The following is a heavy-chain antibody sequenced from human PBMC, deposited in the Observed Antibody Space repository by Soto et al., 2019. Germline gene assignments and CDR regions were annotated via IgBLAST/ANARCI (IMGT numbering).Heavy chain of an antibody. J-gene: IGHJ6*02. D-gene: IGHD4-17*01. Sequence: ASVKVSCKASGYTFTGYYMHWVRQAPGQGLEWMGWINPNSGGTNYAQKLQGWVTMTRDTSISTAYMELSRLRSDDTAVYYCARGYYGDYDYYYYGMDVWGQGTTVTVSS. CDR3: ARGYYGDYDYYYYGMDV. CDR2: INPNSGGT. CDR1: GYTFTGYY. V-gene: IGHV1-2*04.